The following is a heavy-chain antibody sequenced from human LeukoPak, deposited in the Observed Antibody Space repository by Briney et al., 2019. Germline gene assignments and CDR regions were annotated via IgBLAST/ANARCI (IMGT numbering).Heavy chain of an antibody. D-gene: IGHD6-19*01. J-gene: IGHJ4*02. CDR1: GGSFSSYY. V-gene: IGHV4-34*01. CDR2: INHSGST. CDR3: AGVDSSGWCPYY. Sequence: SETLSLTCAVYGGSFSSYYWSWIRQPPGKGLEWIGEINHSGSTNYNPSLKSRVTISVDTSKNQFSLKLSSVTAADTAVYYCAGVDSSGWCPYYWGQGTLVTVSS.